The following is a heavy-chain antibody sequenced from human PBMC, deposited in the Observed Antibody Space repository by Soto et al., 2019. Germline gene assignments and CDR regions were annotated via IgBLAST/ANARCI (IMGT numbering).Heavy chain of an antibody. CDR3: AREQGSVVVVAASFDY. V-gene: IGHV3-7*05. J-gene: IGHJ4*02. D-gene: IGHD2-15*01. CDR1: VFTFSSYW. Sequence: GGSLRLSCAASVFTFSSYWMSWVRQAPGKGLEWVANIKQDGSEKYYVDSVKGRFTISRDNAKNSLYLQMNSLRAEDTAVYYCAREQGSVVVVAASFDYWGQGTLVTVSS. CDR2: IKQDGSEK.